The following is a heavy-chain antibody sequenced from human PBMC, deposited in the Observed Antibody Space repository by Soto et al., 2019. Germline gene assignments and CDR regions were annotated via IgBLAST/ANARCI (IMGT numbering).Heavy chain of an antibody. V-gene: IGHV4-39*01. CDR3: RCTIFGVVTHDY. CDR1: GGSISSSSYY. J-gene: IGHJ4*02. Sequence: QLQLQESGPGLVKPSETLSLTCTVSGGSISSSSYYWGWIRQPPGKGLEWIGSVYYSGSTSYNPSLYSRVPLTVDTSKNQSSLKLSSVTAADTAVYYCRCTIFGVVTHDYWGQGTLVTVSS. D-gene: IGHD3-3*01. CDR2: VYYSGST.